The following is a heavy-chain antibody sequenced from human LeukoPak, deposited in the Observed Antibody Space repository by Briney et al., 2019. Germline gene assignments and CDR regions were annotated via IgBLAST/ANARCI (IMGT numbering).Heavy chain of an antibody. CDR2: IYYSGST. Sequence: SETLSLTCTVSGGSISSYYWSWIRQPPGKGLESIGYIYYSGSTNYNPSLKSRVTISVDTSKNQFSLKLSSVTAADTAVYYCATRRIAVAAPFDYWGQGTLVTVSS. D-gene: IGHD6-19*01. V-gene: IGHV4-59*01. J-gene: IGHJ4*02. CDR3: ATRRIAVAAPFDY. CDR1: GGSISSYY.